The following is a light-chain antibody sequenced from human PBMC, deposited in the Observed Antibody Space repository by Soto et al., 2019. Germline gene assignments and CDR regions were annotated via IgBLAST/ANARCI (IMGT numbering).Light chain of an antibody. CDR3: QQADSFPFT. J-gene: IGKJ3*01. Sequence: DIQLTQSPSSVSAAVGDRVTITCRARQDIGTWLAWYQQKPVKAPKLLIYVASILRSWVPSRFSGAGSETDFNLTITSLQPEDFATYQCQQADSFPFTFGPGTKVDFK. CDR1: QDIGTW. CDR2: VAS. V-gene: IGKV1-12*01.